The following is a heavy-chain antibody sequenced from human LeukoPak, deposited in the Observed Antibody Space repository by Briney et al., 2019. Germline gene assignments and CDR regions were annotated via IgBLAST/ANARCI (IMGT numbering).Heavy chain of an antibody. Sequence: PGGSLRLSCAASRFTVSSNYMSWVRQAPGKGLEWVSEIYSDGSTYYAASVKGRFSISRDNSKNTVYLQMSSLRAEDTATYYCARELREHGVFDIWGQGTMVTVSS. CDR1: RFTVSSNY. J-gene: IGHJ3*02. CDR3: ARELREHGVFDI. D-gene: IGHD1-26*01. CDR2: IYSDGST. V-gene: IGHV3-53*01.